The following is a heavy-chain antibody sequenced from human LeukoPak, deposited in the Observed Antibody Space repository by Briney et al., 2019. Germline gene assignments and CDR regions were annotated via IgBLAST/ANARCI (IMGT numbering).Heavy chain of an antibody. J-gene: IGHJ4*02. CDR3: ARDRGYSYGYSSFDY. V-gene: IGHV1-18*01. CDR2: IIAYNGKK. D-gene: IGHD5-18*01. Sequence: QAPXXGLXXXXXIIAYNGKKNYPQKLQGRVTMTTDTYTSTDKMEVRSLRSDDTAVYYCARDRGYSYGYSSFDYWGQGTLVTVSS.